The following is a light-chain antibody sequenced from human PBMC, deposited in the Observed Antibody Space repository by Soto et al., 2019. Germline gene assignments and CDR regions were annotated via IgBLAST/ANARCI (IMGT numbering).Light chain of an antibody. V-gene: IGKV1-27*01. J-gene: IGKJ5*01. CDR1: QGISDY. Sequence: DIQMTQSPSSLSASVGDRVTITCRASQGISDYLAWYQQRPGKVPKLLIYDASTLQSGVPSRFSGSRSGTDFTLTISSLQPEDVATYYCQKYHSAPYTFGQGTRLEIK. CDR3: QKYHSAPYT. CDR2: DAS.